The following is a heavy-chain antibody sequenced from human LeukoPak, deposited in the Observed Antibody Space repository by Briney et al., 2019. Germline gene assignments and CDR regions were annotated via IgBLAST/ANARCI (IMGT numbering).Heavy chain of an antibody. CDR2: IRDDSDAT. D-gene: IGHD3-16*01. J-gene: IGHJ4*02. CDR3: VRDLNWAFDY. V-gene: IGHV3-48*01. Sequence: GGSLRLSCAASGFTFNKYHMNWVRQAPGKGLEWISNIRDDSDATTYADSVKGRFTISRDNAKNSLYLQINSLRAEDTAVYYCVRDLNWAFDYWGQGTLVTVSS. CDR1: GFTFNKYH.